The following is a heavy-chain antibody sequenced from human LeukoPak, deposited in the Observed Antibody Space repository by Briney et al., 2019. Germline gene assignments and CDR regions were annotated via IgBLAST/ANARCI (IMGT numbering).Heavy chain of an antibody. D-gene: IGHD2-8*02. CDR1: GFTLNAYY. Sequence: GGSLRLSCAASGFTLNAYYMHWVRQVPGKGLVWVSRISRHGTAIGYAVSVKGRFTISRDGAKNTLYLQMDSLTADDAALYYCARECVTGGCYYMDVWGKGTTVTVS. J-gene: IGHJ6*03. CDR2: ISRHGTAI. V-gene: IGHV3-74*01. CDR3: ARECVTGGCYYMDV.